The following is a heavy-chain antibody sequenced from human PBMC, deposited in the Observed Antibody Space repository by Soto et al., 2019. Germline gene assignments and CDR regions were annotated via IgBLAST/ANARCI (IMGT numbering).Heavy chain of an antibody. J-gene: IGHJ5*02. CDR2: MKPASGDR. D-gene: IGHD2-21*01. V-gene: IGHV1-8*01. CDR1: GYTFTNYA. Sequence: GASVKVSCKASGYTFTNYAINWVRQATGQGLEWMGWMKPASGDRGYAQKFQGRLTLTRSTSMSTAYMELSSLTSDDTAVYYCARLFIRNWFDPWGQGTLVTVSS. CDR3: ARLFIRNWFDP.